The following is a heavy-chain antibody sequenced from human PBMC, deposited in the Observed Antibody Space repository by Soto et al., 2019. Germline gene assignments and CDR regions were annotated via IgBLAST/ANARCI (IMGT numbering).Heavy chain of an antibody. CDR3: ARGLGYCSSTSCYNWFDP. Sequence: GGSLRLSCAASGFTVSSNHMSWVRQAPGKGLEWVSVIYSGGSTYYADSVKGRFTISRDNSKNTLYLQMNSLRAEDTAVYYCARGLGYCSSTSCYNWFDPWGQGTLVTVS. V-gene: IGHV3-53*01. CDR2: IYSGGST. CDR1: GFTVSSNH. J-gene: IGHJ5*02. D-gene: IGHD2-2*01.